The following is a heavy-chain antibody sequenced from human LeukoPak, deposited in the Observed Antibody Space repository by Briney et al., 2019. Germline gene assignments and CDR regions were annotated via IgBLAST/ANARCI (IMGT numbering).Heavy chain of an antibody. V-gene: IGHV3-21*01. CDR2: IDSNSNFM. J-gene: IGHJ4*02. Sequence: GGSLRLSCAASGFTFGLYSMTWVRQAPGKGLEWVSLIDSNSNFMNYADSVKGRFTISRDNAKNSLYLQMNSLRAEDTAVYYCASERGSSSWLNDYWGQGTLVTVSS. D-gene: IGHD6-13*01. CDR3: ASERGSSSWLNDY. CDR1: GFTFGLYS.